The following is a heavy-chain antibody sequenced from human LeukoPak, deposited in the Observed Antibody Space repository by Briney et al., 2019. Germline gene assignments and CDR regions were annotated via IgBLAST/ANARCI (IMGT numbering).Heavy chain of an antibody. V-gene: IGHV3-48*02. CDR1: GFASSSYS. CDR3: ARGLGGYYFDL. Sequence: GGSLRPSCAASGFASSSYSMTWVRQAPGKGLEWISYIGSSGDTLFYADSVKGRFTIFRDIAKKSLHLQMISLRHEDTAVYYCARGLGGYYFDLWGQGTLVIVSS. J-gene: IGHJ5*02. D-gene: IGHD3-22*01. CDR2: IGSSGDTL.